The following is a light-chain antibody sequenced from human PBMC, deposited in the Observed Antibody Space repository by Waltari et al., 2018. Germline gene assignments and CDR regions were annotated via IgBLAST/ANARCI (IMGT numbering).Light chain of an antibody. J-gene: IGLJ3*02. CDR2: SNN. Sequence: QSVVTQPPSASGTPGQRVTISCSGSSSNIGSNHVYWYQQFPGMAPKLLIYSNNQRPSWVPDRFSGSKSGTSASLVISGLRSEDEADYCCAAWDDSLSSGVFGGGTKLTVL. V-gene: IGLV1-47*01. CDR1: SSNIGSNH. CDR3: AAWDDSLSSGV.